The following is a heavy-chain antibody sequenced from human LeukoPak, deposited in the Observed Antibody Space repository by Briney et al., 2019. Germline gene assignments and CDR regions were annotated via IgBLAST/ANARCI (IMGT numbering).Heavy chain of an antibody. CDR2: IGSASSYV. CDR3: AKGDSGYSYGYYFDY. CDR1: GITFKNYN. V-gene: IGHV3-21*04. Sequence: GGSLRLSCAASGITFKNYNMNWVRQAPGKGLEWVAFIGSASSYVFYADSVKGRFTISRDNAKNSLYLQMNSLRAEDTAVYYCAKGDSGYSYGYYFDYWGQGTLVTVSS. D-gene: IGHD5-18*01. J-gene: IGHJ4*02.